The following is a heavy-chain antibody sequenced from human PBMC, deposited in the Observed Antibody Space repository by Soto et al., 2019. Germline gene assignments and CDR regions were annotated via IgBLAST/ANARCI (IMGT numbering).Heavy chain of an antibody. D-gene: IGHD1-1*01. J-gene: IGHJ6*02. CDR1: GYTFTSYD. V-gene: IGHV1-8*01. Sequence: QVQLVQSGAEVKKPGASVKVSCKASGYTFTSYDINWVRQATGQGLEWMGWMNPNSGNTGYAKKFQGRVTMTINTSTRTAYMEPSSLRSEDTAVYYCASDRTGTTGMDVWGQGPTVTVSS. CDR2: MNPNSGNT. CDR3: ASDRTGTTGMDV.